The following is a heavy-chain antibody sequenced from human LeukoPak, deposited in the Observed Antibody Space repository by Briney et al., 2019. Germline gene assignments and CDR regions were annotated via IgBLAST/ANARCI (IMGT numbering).Heavy chain of an antibody. Sequence: PSETLSLTCAVYGGSFSGYYWSWIRQPPGKGLEWIGEINHSGSTNYNPSLKSRVTISVDTSKNQFSLKLSSVTAADTAVYYCARHGGTMVRATGAFDIWGQGTMVTVSS. D-gene: IGHD3-10*01. V-gene: IGHV4-34*01. CDR3: ARHGGTMVRATGAFDI. CDR2: INHSGST. J-gene: IGHJ3*02. CDR1: GGSFSGYY.